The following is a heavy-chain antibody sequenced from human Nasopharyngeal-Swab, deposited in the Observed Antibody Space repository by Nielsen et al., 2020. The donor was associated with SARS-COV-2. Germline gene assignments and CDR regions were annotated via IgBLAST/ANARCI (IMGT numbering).Heavy chain of an antibody. D-gene: IGHD3-22*01. J-gene: IGHJ4*02. CDR1: GSTFSSYA. CDR3: ARYDDYYDSSGYAY. CDR2: ISGSGGST. Sequence: GESLKISCAASGSTFSSYAMSWVRQAPGKGLEWVSVISGSGGSTYYADSVKGRFTISRDNSKNTLYLQMNSLRAEDTAVYYCARYDDYYDSSGYAYWGQGTLVTVSS. V-gene: IGHV3-23*01.